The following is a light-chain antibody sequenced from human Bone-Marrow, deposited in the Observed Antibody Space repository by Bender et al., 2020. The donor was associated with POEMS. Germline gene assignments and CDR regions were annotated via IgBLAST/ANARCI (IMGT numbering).Light chain of an antibody. CDR1: SSNIGAHA. CDR3: AVLDKSLNGWV. Sequence: QSVLTQPPSASGTPGQRVTISCSGGSSNIGAHAVNWYQHLPGTAPKLLLYSSHRRPSEVPDRFSGSRSGTSASLAISGFQSEDEADYYCAVLDKSLNGWVCGGGTKLTVL. CDR2: SSH. J-gene: IGLJ3*02. V-gene: IGLV1-44*01.